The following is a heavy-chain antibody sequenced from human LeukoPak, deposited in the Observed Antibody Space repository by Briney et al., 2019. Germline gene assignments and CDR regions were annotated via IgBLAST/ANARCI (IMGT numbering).Heavy chain of an antibody. V-gene: IGHV4-39*07. CDR1: DGSVSSVGYY. D-gene: IGHD2-2*01. CDR2: INHSGST. J-gene: IGHJ4*02. Sequence: PSETLSLTCTVSDGSVSSVGYYWGWIRQPPGKGLEWIGEINHSGSTNYNPSLKSRVTISVDTSKNQFSLKLSSVTAADTAVYYCARYCSSTSCSFDYWGQGTLVTVSS. CDR3: ARYCSSTSCSFDY.